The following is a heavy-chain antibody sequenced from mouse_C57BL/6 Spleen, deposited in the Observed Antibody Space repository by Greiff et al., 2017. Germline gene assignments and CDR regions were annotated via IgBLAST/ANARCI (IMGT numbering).Heavy chain of an antibody. CDR3: ARYESYCFGY. J-gene: IGHJ2*01. CDR2: IDPSDSDT. V-gene: IGHV1-69*01. D-gene: IGHD2-3*01. CDR1: GYTFTSYW. Sequence: QVQLQQPGAELVMPGASVKLSCKASGYTFTSYWMHWVKQRPGQGLEWIGEIDPSDSDTNYNQKFKGKATLTVDKSSSTAYMQLSSLTSEDSAVYYCARYESYCFGYWGQGTTRTVSS.